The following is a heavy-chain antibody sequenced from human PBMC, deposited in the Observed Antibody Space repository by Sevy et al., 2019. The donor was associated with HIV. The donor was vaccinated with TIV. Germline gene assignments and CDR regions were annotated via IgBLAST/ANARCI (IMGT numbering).Heavy chain of an antibody. Sequence: SETLSLTCTVSGGSISSSSYYWGWIRQPPGKGLEWIGSIYYSGSTYYNPSLKSRVTISVDTSKNNFSLKLSSVTAADTAVYYCARQNIVVVVAATYNWFDPWGQGTLVTVSS. D-gene: IGHD2-15*01. CDR2: IYYSGST. CDR3: ARQNIVVVVAATYNWFDP. CDR1: GGSISSSSYY. V-gene: IGHV4-39*01. J-gene: IGHJ5*02.